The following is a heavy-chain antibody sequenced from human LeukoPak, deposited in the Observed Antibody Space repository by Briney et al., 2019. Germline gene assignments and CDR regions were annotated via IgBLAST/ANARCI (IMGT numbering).Heavy chain of an antibody. D-gene: IGHD2/OR15-2a*01. V-gene: IGHV1-2*02. CDR2: INPNSGGT. CDR3: ARGPFQASYYYYYYYMDV. J-gene: IGHJ6*03. Sequence: ASVKVSCKASGYTFTGYYMHWVRQAPGQGLEWMGWINPNSGGTNYAQKFQGRVTMTRDTSISTAYMELSRLRSDDTAVYYCARGPFQASYYYYYYYMDVWGKGTTVTVSS. CDR1: GYTFTGYY.